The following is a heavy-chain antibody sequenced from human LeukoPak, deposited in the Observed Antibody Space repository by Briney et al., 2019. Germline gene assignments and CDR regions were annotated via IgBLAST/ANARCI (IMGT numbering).Heavy chain of an antibody. Sequence: SETLSLTCTVSGGSISSSSYYWGWIRQPPGKGLDWIGSIYYSGSTYYNPSLKSRVTISVDTSKNQFSLKLSSVTAADTAVYYCASGKGDFWSGYYTGYYWGQGTLVNVSS. J-gene: IGHJ4*02. CDR2: IYYSGST. CDR3: ASGKGDFWSGYYTGYY. D-gene: IGHD3-3*01. CDR1: GGSISSSSYY. V-gene: IGHV4-39*07.